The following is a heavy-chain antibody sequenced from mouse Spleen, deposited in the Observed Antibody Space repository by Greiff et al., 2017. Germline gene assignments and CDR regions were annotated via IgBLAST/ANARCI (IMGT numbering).Heavy chain of an antibody. CDR3: ARSPSITTVVEGFAY. CDR2: IYPGDGDT. V-gene: IGHV1-80*01. CDR1: GYAFSSYW. J-gene: IGHJ3*01. Sequence: QVQLQQSGAELVKPGASVKISCKASGYAFSSYWMNWVKQRPGKGLEWIGQIYPGDGDTNYNGKFKGKATLTADKSSSTAYMQLSSLTSEDSAVYFCARSPSITTVVEGFAYWGQGTLVTVSA. D-gene: IGHD1-1*01.